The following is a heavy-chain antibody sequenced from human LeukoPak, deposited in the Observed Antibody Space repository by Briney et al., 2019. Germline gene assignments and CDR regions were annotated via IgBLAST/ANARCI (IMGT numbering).Heavy chain of an antibody. Sequence: GGSLRLSCTASGFTFSDYYMSWIRQAPGKGLEWVSYISSSSSYTNYADSVKGRFTISRDNAKNSLYLQTNSLRAEDTAVYYCARQSQWLPAAFDYWGQGTLVTVSS. CDR3: ARQSQWLPAAFDY. CDR1: GFTFSDYY. CDR2: ISSSSSYT. J-gene: IGHJ4*02. D-gene: IGHD6-19*01. V-gene: IGHV3-11*03.